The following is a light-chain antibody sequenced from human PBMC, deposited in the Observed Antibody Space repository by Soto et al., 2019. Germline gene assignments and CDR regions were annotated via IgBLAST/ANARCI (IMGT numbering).Light chain of an antibody. CDR1: ETGATN. Sequence: EVVMTQSPATLYVSPGERATLSCRASETGATNLAWYQQKPGQAPRLLISGASTRAAGISDMFRGSGSGTEFKLTISSLRSEDSAIYYCQQYFEWPPMTFGQGTKVEI. CDR2: GAS. V-gene: IGKV3-15*01. CDR3: QQYFEWPPMT. J-gene: IGKJ1*01.